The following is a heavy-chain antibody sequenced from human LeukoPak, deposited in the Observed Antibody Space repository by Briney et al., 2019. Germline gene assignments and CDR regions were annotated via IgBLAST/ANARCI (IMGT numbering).Heavy chain of an antibody. Sequence: GGSLRLSCAASGFTFSLYSMNWVRLAPGKGLEWVSYISGSSTTIDYADSVKGRFTISRDNAKNSLYLQMNSLRAEDTAAYYCPRGVGAFEIWGQGTMVTVSS. J-gene: IGHJ3*02. CDR2: ISGSSTTI. V-gene: IGHV3-48*01. D-gene: IGHD3-3*01. CDR3: PRGVGAFEI. CDR1: GFTFSLYS.